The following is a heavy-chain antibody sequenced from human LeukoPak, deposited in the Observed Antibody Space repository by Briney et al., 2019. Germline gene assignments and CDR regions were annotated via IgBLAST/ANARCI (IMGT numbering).Heavy chain of an antibody. CDR3: ARPNHSGNYYNPGYFQH. V-gene: IGHV5-51*01. CDR1: GYSFTSYW. J-gene: IGHJ1*01. CDR2: IYPGDSDT. D-gene: IGHD1-26*01. Sequence: PGESLKISCKGSGYSFTSYWIGWVRQMPGNGLEWMGIIYPGDSDTKYSPSFRGQVTISADKSISTAYLQWSSLKASDTAMYYCARPNHSGNYYNPGYFQHWGQGTLVTVSS.